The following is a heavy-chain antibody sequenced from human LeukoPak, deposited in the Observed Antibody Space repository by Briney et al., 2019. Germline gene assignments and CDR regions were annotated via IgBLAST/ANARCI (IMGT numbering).Heavy chain of an antibody. D-gene: IGHD6-19*01. CDR3: AKTTTGYSSGRYPGWPVDY. CDR1: GFTFSSYA. CDR2: ISGSGGGT. V-gene: IGHV3-23*01. J-gene: IGHJ4*02. Sequence: GGSLRLSCAASGFTFSSYAVSWVRQAPGKGLEWVSAISGSGGGTYYADAVKGRFTISRDNSKNTLYLQMNSLSTEDTAVYYCAKTTTGYSSGRYPGWPVDYWGQGTLVTVSS.